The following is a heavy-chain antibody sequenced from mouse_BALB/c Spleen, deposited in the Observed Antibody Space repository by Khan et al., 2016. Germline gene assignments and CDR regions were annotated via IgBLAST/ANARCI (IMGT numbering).Heavy chain of an antibody. CDR3: ARYYGSSYVRGMDY. D-gene: IGHD1-1*01. J-gene: IGHJ4*01. Sequence: MQLEESGPSLVKPSQTLSLTCSVTGDSITSGYWNWIRKFPGNKLEYMGYISYSGGTYNNPSLKSRISITRDTSKNQYYLQLNSVTTEDTGTYYCARYYGSSYVRGMDYWGQGLSVTVSS. V-gene: IGHV3-8*02. CDR2: ISYSGGT. CDR1: GDSITSGY.